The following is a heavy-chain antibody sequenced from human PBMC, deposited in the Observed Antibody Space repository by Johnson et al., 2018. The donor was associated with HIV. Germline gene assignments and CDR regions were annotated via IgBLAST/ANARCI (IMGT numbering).Heavy chain of an antibody. V-gene: IGHV3-30*04. CDR3: ASTGLITYVGAFDI. Sequence: QVQLVESGGGVVQPGRSLRLSCAASGFTFGNYVMHWVRQAPGKGLEWVALISYDGSNKYYADSVKGRFTISRDNARNSLYLQMNSLRAEDTAVYYCASTGLITYVGAFDIWGQGTMVTVFS. J-gene: IGHJ3*02. CDR1: GFTFGNYV. D-gene: IGHD1-26*01. CDR2: ISYDGSNK.